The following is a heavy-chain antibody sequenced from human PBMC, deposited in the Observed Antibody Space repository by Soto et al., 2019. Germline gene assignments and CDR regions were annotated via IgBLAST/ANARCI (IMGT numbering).Heavy chain of an antibody. CDR2: IYYSGST. D-gene: IGHD3-16*02. CDR3: ALLRLGELSLPIDF. V-gene: IGHV4-31*03. Sequence: TLSLTCTVSGGSISSGGYYWTWIRQHPGKGLEWIGYIYYSGSTYYNPSLKSRVTISVDTSKNQFSLKLSSVTAADTAVYYCALLRLGELSLPIDFWGQGTMVTVYS. CDR1: GGSISSGGYY. J-gene: IGHJ4*02.